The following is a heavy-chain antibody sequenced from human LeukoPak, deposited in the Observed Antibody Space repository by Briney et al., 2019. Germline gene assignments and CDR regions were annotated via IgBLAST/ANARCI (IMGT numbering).Heavy chain of an antibody. D-gene: IGHD6-19*01. CDR1: GFTFSDYY. CDR3: ARVSQWLVPY. V-gene: IGHV3-11*05. J-gene: IGHJ4*02. Sequence: PGESLRLSCTASGFTFSDYYMSWIRQAPGKGLEWVSYISSTSSYINYADSVKGRFTISRDNAKNSLFLQMNSLRAEDTAVYYCARVSQWLVPYWGQGTLVTVSS. CDR2: ISSTSSYI.